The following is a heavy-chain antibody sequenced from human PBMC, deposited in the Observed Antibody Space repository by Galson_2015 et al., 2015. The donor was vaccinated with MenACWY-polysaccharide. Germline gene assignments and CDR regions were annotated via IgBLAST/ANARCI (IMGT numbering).Heavy chain of an antibody. V-gene: IGHV3-33*01. Sequence: SLRLSCAASGSRFSNSGMHWVRQAPGKGLEWVAVIQYDGSNKVYADPVKGRFTISRDNSKNTVFLEMNTLGVEDTAVYYCAREGSRIVVHAFDIWGQGTMVTVSS. CDR3: AREGSRIVVHAFDI. J-gene: IGHJ3*02. D-gene: IGHD2-15*01. CDR2: IQYDGSNK. CDR1: GSRFSNSG.